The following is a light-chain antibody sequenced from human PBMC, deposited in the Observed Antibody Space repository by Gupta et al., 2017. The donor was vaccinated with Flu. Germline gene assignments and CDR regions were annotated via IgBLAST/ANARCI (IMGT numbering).Light chain of an antibody. J-gene: IGLJ2*01. CDR1: SSDVGGYNY. V-gene: IGLV2-14*03. CDR3: RADTSSSTLV. CDR2: DVS. Sequence: QSALTQPASVSGSPGQSNTISCTGTSSDVGGYNYVSWYQQLPGKAPILLVYDVSNRPAGVSNRFSGSKSGNTASLTISGPEAEDEADYYCRADTSSSTLVFGGGTKLTVL.